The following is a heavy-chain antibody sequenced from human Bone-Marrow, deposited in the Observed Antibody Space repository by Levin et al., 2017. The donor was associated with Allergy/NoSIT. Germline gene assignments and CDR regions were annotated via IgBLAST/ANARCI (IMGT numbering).Heavy chain of an antibody. D-gene: IGHD6-6*01. Sequence: GESLKISCAASGFTFSSYSMNWVRQAPGKGLEWVSSISSSSSYIYYADSVKGRFTISRDNAKNSLYLQMNSLRAEDTAVYYCASHIAAQTDYYYDGMDVWGQGTTVTVSS. CDR2: ISSSSSYI. CDR1: GFTFSSYS. V-gene: IGHV3-21*01. J-gene: IGHJ6*02. CDR3: ASHIAAQTDYYYDGMDV.